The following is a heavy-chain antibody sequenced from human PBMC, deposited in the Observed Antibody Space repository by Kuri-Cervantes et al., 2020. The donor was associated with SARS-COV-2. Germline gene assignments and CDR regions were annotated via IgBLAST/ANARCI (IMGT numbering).Heavy chain of an antibody. CDR3: ARARGIAVAGTRYYYYYYMDV. CDR2: IWYDGSNK. V-gene: IGHV3-33*01. Sequence: GGSLRLSCAVSGFTFSSYGMHWVRQAPGKGLEWVAVIWYDGSNKYYADSVKGRFTISRDNSKNTLYLQMNSLRAEDTSVYYCARARGIAVAGTRYYYYYYMDVWGKGTTVTVSS. D-gene: IGHD6-19*01. J-gene: IGHJ6*03. CDR1: GFTFSSYG.